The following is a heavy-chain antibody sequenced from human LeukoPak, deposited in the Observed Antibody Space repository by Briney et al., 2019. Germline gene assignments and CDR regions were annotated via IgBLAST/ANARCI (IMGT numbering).Heavy chain of an antibody. Sequence: GGSLRLSCAVSGFTFGNYAMNWVRQAPEKGLEWVSTIHGGGDVTYYADSVKGRFTISRDNSRNTLYLQMNSLRAEDTAVYYCAKALSSSFYYFDLGGRGTLVTVSS. CDR1: GFTFGNYA. J-gene: IGHJ2*01. CDR2: IHGGGDVT. CDR3: AKALSSSFYYFDL. V-gene: IGHV3-23*01. D-gene: IGHD3-16*02.